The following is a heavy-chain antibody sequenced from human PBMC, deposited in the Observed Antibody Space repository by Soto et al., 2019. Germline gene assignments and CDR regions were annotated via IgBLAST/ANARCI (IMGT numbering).Heavy chain of an antibody. CDR3: ARDLGYCRSGTCYREWFDP. J-gene: IGHJ5*02. CDR1: GYTFTTHG. V-gene: IGHV1-18*01. CDR2: VRGDNGHT. Sequence: QVQLVQSGAEVKKPGASVKVSCKASGYTFTTHGISWVRQVPGQGLEWMGWVRGDNGHTNYAQSLQGRVTMTTDTSTNTAYMELRSTRSDDTAVYYFARDLGYCRSGTCYREWFDPWGQGTLVTVSS. D-gene: IGHD2-15*01.